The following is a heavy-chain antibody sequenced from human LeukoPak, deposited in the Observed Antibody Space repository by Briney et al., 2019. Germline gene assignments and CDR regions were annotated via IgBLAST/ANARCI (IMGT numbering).Heavy chain of an antibody. V-gene: IGHV3-23*01. CDR3: AKDPYDSSGYYLY. Sequence: GGSLRLSCAASGFTLRSYAMSWVREARGKGGEGGSAISGRGGSTYYADSVKGRFTISRDNSKNTLYLQMNSLRAEDTAVYYCAKDPYDSSGYYLYWGQGTLVTVSS. CDR1: GFTLRSYA. J-gene: IGHJ4*02. CDR2: ISGRGGST. D-gene: IGHD3-22*01.